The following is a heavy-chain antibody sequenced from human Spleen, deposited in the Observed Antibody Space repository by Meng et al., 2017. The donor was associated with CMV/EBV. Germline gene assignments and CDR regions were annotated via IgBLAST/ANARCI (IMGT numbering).Heavy chain of an antibody. J-gene: IGHJ6*02. CDR3: ARSGSRSNNLVLYYGMDV. CDR2: VIPILDTA. V-gene: IGHV1-69*06. D-gene: IGHD1-20*01. Sequence: LSGYVISWVRQAPGQGLEWMGGVIPILDTADYAQKFQGRVTITADKITSTAYMELSSLRFEDTAVYYCARSGSRSNNLVLYYGMDVWGQGTTVTVSS. CDR1: LSGYV.